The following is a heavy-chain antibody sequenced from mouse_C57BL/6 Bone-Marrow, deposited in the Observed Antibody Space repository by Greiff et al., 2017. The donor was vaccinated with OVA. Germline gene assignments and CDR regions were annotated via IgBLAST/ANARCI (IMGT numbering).Heavy chain of an antibody. V-gene: IGHV1-15*01. J-gene: IGHJ4*01. CDR3: TRCWDYYAMDY. Sequence: QVQLQQSGAELVRPGASVTLSCKASGYTFTDYEMHWVKQTPVHGLEWIGAIDPETGGTAYNQKFKGKAILTADKSSSTAYMELRSLTSEDSAVYYCTRCWDYYAMDYWGQGTSVTVSS. CDR2: IDPETGGT. D-gene: IGHD4-1*01. CDR1: GYTFTDYE.